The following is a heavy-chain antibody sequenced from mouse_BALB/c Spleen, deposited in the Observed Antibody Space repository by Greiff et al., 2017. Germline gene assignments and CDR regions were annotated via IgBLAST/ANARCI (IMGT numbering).Heavy chain of an antibody. CDR2: INPYNGDT. CDR1: GYSFTGYF. D-gene: IGHD1-1*01. J-gene: IGHJ4*01. Sequence: VQLKESGPELVKPGASVKISCKASGYSFTGYFMNWVMQSHGKSLEWIGRINPYNGDTFYNQKFKGKATLTVDKSSSTAHMELRSLASEDSAVYYCARDYGSRYAMDYWGQGTSVTVSS. CDR3: ARDYGSRYAMDY. V-gene: IGHV1-20*02.